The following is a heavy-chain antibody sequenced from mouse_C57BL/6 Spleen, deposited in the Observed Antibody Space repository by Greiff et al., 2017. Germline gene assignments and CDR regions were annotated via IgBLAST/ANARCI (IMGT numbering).Heavy chain of an antibody. J-gene: IGHJ3*01. CDR3: ARLDSSGFWIAY. V-gene: IGHV1-82*01. CDR2: IYPGDGDT. CDR1: GYAFSSSW. Sequence: QVQLQQSGPELVKPGASVKISCKASGYAFSSSWMNWVKQRPGKGLEWIGRIYPGDGDTNYNGKFKGKATLTADKSSSTAYMQLSSLTSEDSAVYFCARLDSSGFWIAYWGQGTLVTVSA. D-gene: IGHD3-2*02.